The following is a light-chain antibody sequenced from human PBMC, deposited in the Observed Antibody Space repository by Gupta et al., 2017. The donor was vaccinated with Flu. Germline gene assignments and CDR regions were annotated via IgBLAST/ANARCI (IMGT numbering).Light chain of an antibody. CDR3: QQYNTYPIT. CDR1: QGIIDH. V-gene: IGKV1-16*01. Sequence: DIQMTQSPSSLSASVGDTVTITCRASQGIIDHLAWLQQKPGKAPKSLIYAASSLQSGVPSRLSGSGSGTDFSLTISSRQPEDFAIYFGQQYNTYPITFGKGTRLEIK. CDR2: AAS. J-gene: IGKJ5*01.